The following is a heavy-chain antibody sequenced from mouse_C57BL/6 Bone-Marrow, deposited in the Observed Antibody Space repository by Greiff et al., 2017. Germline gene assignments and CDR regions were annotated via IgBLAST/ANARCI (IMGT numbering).Heavy chain of an antibody. CDR2: IDPSDSYT. CDR1: GYTFTSYW. CDR3: ARWGYYGSSYGFAY. D-gene: IGHD1-1*01. J-gene: IGHJ3*01. V-gene: IGHV1-59*01. Sequence: QVQLQQPGAELVRPGTSVKLSCKASGYTFTSYWMHWVKQRPGQGLEWIGVIDPSDSYTNYNQKFKGKATLTVDTSSSTAYMQLSSLTSEDSAVDYCARWGYYGSSYGFAYWGQGTLVTVSA.